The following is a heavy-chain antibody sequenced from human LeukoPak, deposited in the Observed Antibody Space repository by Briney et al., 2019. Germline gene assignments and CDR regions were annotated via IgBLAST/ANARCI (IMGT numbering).Heavy chain of an antibody. D-gene: IGHD6-19*01. CDR1: GFSFSDHY. J-gene: IGHJ4*02. Sequence: PGGSLRLSCSGSGFSFSDHYMDWVRQAPGKGLEWVSSISSGSTYIYYADSVKGRFTISRDNAKNSLSLQMNSLRADDTAVYYCARGSGSGWSWGTNYFDYWGQGTLVTVSS. V-gene: IGHV3-21*01. CDR2: ISSGSTYI. CDR3: ARGSGSGWSWGTNYFDY.